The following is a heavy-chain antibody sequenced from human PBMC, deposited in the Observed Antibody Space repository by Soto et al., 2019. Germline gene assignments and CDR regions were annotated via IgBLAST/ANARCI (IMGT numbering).Heavy chain of an antibody. Sequence: PGGSLRLSCAASGFTFSSYGMHWVRQAPGKGLEWVAVIWYDGSNKYYADSVKGRFTISRDNSKNTLYLQMNSLRAEDTAVYYCARDGWGGNRIFDYWGHGTLVTVSS. CDR2: IWYDGSNK. V-gene: IGHV3-33*01. J-gene: IGHJ4*01. D-gene: IGHD2-15*01. CDR1: GFTFSSYG. CDR3: ARDGWGGNRIFDY.